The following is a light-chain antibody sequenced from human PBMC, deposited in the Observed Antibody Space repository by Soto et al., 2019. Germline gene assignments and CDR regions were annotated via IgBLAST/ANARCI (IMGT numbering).Light chain of an antibody. CDR2: AAS. CDR3: QQNYSPPPIT. Sequence: DIQMTQSPSSLSASVADRVTINCWASQSITRFLNWYQQKPGKAPKLLIYAASSLQSGVPSRFSGSGSGTHFTLTISSLQPEDFATYYCQQNYSPPPITFGQGTRLEIK. J-gene: IGKJ5*01. CDR1: QSITRF. V-gene: IGKV1-39*01.